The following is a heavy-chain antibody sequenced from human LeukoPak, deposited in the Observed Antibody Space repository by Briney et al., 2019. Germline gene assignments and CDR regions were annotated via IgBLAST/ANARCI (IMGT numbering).Heavy chain of an antibody. J-gene: IGHJ4*02. CDR1: GFTFSSYS. V-gene: IGHV3-48*02. Sequence: GGSLRLSCAASGFTFSSYSMNWVRQAPGKGLEWVSYISSSSSTIYYADFVKGRFTISRDNAKNSLYLQMNSLRDEDTAVYYCAREMFYDFWSLRGIDYWGQGTLVTVSS. CDR2: ISSSSSTI. D-gene: IGHD3-3*01. CDR3: AREMFYDFWSLRGIDY.